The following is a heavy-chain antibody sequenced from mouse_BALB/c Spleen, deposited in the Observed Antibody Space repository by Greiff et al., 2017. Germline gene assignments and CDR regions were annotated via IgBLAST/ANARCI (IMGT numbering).Heavy chain of an antibody. D-gene: IGHD4-1*01. Sequence: EVHLVESGGGLVQPGGSRKLSCAASGFTFSSYGMSWVRQTPDKRLEWVATISSGSSTIYYADTVKGRFTISRDNPKNTLFLQTTSLRSEDTAMYYCARGRTGTLYAMDYWGQGTSVTVSS. V-gene: IGHV5-17*02. CDR3: ARGRTGTLYAMDY. CDR1: GFTFSSYG. J-gene: IGHJ4*01. CDR2: ISSGSSTI.